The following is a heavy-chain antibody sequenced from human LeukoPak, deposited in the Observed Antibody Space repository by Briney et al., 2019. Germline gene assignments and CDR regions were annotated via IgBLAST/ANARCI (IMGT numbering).Heavy chain of an antibody. J-gene: IGHJ5*02. D-gene: IGHD5-12*01. Sequence: PSETLSLACTVSGGSISSGDYYWSWIRQPPGKDLEWIGYIYYSGSTYYNPSLKSRVTISVDTSKNQFSLKLSSVTAADTAVYYRARTWASGYDRWFDPWGQGTLVTVSS. CDR3: ARTWASGYDRWFDP. CDR1: GGSISSGDYY. V-gene: IGHV4-30-4*01. CDR2: IYYSGST.